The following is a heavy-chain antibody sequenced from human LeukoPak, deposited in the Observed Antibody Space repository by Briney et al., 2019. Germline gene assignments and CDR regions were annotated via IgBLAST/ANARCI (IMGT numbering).Heavy chain of an antibody. V-gene: IGHV1-2*02. CDR1: GYTFTGYY. CDR2: INPNSGGT. D-gene: IGHD1-26*01. CDR3: ARASSGRELYSPSDY. J-gene: IGHJ4*02. Sequence: GASVKVSCKASGYTFTGYYMHWVRQAPGQGLEWMGWINPNSGGTNYAQKLQGRVTMTRDTSISTAYMELSRLRSDDTAVYYCARASSGRELYSPSDYWGQGTLVTVSS.